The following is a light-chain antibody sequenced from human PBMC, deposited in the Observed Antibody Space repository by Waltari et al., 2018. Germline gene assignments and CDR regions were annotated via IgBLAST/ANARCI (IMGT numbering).Light chain of an antibody. CDR1: SSDVGRYNY. CDR2: AVS. Sequence: QSALTQPASVSGSPGQSITISCTGTSSDVGRYNYVSWYQHHPGKAPKLIIYAVSRRPSGVSSRFSGSKSGNTASLTISGLQAEDEADYYCSSYAGTSTRVVFGGGTKLTVL. J-gene: IGLJ2*01. V-gene: IGLV2-14*01. CDR3: SSYAGTSTRVV.